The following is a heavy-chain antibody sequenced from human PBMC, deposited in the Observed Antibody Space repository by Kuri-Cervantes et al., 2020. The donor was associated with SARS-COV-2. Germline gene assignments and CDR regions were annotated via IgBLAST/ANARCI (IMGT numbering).Heavy chain of an antibody. Sequence: ASVKVSCKASGYTFINYYMHWVRQAPGQGLEWMGMINPAGGDTNYAQKFQGRVTMTRDTSTRTVYMELTSLRSEDTAIYYCAKIKSLYSDYYGMDVWGQGTTVTVSS. V-gene: IGHV1-46*03. CDR1: GYTFINYY. J-gene: IGHJ6*02. D-gene: IGHD6-13*01. CDR3: AKIKSLYSDYYGMDV. CDR2: INPAGGDT.